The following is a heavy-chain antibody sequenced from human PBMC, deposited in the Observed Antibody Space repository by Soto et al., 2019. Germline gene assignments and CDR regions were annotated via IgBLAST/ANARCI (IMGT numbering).Heavy chain of an antibody. CDR2: IDDSGKV. J-gene: IGHJ4*02. Sequence: PSETLSLTCSVSGGSISGSPYHWGWIRQPPGKGLEWIGSIDDSGKVYYNPSLTGRATLFVDTSRNRFSLNLDSVTAADTAVYYCEIPNPIEVAGPDYWGQGTLVTVSS. CDR3: EIPNPIEVAGPDY. CDR1: GGSISGSPYH. D-gene: IGHD6-19*01. V-gene: IGHV4-39*02.